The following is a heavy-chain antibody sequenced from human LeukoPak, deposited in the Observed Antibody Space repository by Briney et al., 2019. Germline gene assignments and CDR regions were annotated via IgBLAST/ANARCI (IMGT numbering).Heavy chain of an antibody. D-gene: IGHD3-22*01. Sequence: GGSLRLSCAASGFTVSSNYMSWVRQALGKGLEWVSVIYSGGSTYYADSVKGRFTISRDNSKNTLYLQMNSLRAEDTAVYYCARVRNYYDSSGYYDGAFDIWGQGTMVTVSS. V-gene: IGHV3-66*01. CDR2: IYSGGST. CDR3: ARVRNYYDSSGYYDGAFDI. CDR1: GFTVSSNY. J-gene: IGHJ3*02.